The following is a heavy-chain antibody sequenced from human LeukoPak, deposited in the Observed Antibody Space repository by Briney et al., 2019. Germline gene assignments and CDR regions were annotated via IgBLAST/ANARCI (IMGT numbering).Heavy chain of an antibody. D-gene: IGHD2-21*02. Sequence: GASVKVSCKASNYPLNTHGMNWVRQAPGQGLEWMGWIGADDGNTKSAQKFQGRLTMATDTSTNTAYMELRTLTPDDTAVYYCARDKRVLTPGLTTIYTGWWFDPWGQGTLVTVTS. CDR2: IGADDGNT. CDR3: ARDKRVLTPGLTTIYTGWWFDP. CDR1: NYPLNTHG. J-gene: IGHJ5*02. V-gene: IGHV1-18*01.